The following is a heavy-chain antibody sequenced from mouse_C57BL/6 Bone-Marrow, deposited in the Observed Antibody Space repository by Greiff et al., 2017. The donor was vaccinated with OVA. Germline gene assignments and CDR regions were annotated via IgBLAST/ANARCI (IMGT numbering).Heavy chain of an antibody. V-gene: IGHV1-7*01. CDR2: INPSSGYT. J-gene: IGHJ3*01. Sequence: VHLVESGAELAKPGASVKLSCKASGYTFTSYWMHWVKQRPGQGLEWIGYINPSSGYTKYNQKFKDKATLTADKSSSTAYMQLSSLTYEDSAVYYCARSPRDYYGSSYVEGFAYWGQGTLVTVSA. D-gene: IGHD1-1*01. CDR1: GYTFTSYW. CDR3: ARSPRDYYGSSYVEGFAY.